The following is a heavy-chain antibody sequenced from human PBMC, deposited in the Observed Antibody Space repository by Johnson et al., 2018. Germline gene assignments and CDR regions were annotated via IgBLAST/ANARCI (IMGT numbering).Heavy chain of an antibody. J-gene: IGHJ6*02. V-gene: IGHV3-11*01. Sequence: VQLVEAGGGLVKPGGSLRLSCAASGFTFSDSYMSWIRQAPGKGLEWVSYLSSSGSTIYYADSVKGRFTIPRANAKNSLYLQMNSRRAEDTAVYYCASPDLAAAGRYYYYGMDVWGQGTTVTVSS. CDR1: GFTFSDSY. D-gene: IGHD6-13*01. CDR2: LSSSGSTI. CDR3: ASPDLAAAGRYYYYGMDV.